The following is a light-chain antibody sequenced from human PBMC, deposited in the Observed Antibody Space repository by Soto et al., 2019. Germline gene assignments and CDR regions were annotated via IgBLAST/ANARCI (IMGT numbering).Light chain of an antibody. CDR3: SSYSSSSPLWV. CDR2: YVS. CDR1: SSDVGGYNY. J-gene: IGLJ3*02. V-gene: IGLV2-14*01. Sequence: QSALTQPASVSGSPGQSVTISCTGTSSDVGGYNYVSWYQQHPGKAPKLMIYYVSNRPSGVSNRVSGYKSGNTSSLTISGIQAEDEADYYCSSYSSSSPLWVFGGGTKLTVL.